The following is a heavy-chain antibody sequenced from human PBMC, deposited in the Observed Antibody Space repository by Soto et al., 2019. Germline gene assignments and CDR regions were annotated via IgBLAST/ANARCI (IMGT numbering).Heavy chain of an antibody. CDR2: ISAYNGNT. V-gene: IGHV1-18*01. D-gene: IGHD2-2*01. J-gene: IGHJ6*02. CDR1: GYTLTELS. Sequence: ASVKVSCKVSGYTLTELSMHWVRQAPGQGLEWMGWISAYNGNTNYAQKLQGRVTMTTDTSTSTAYMELRSLRSDDTAVYYCARYCIITSCYCLYYYGIYGRGQGTTVPVSS. CDR3: ARYCIITSCYCLYYYGIYG.